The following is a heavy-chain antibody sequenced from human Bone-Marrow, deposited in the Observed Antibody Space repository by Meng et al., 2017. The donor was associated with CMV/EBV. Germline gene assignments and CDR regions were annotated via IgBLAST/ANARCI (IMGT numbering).Heavy chain of an antibody. Sequence: GESLKISCAASGFTFSSYEMNWVRQAPGKGLEWVSYISSSGSTTHYADSVKGRFTISRDNAKNSLYLQMNSLSAEDTAVYYCARFVGCGGDCYRPAEYFQHWGQGTLVTVSS. CDR3: ARFVGCGGDCYRPAEYFQH. CDR1: GFTFSSYE. J-gene: IGHJ1*01. V-gene: IGHV3-48*03. CDR2: ISSSGSTT. D-gene: IGHD2-21*01.